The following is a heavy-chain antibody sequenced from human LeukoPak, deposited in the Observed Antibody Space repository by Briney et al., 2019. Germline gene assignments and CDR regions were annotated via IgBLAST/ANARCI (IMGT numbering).Heavy chain of an antibody. CDR1: GFTLSSYG. V-gene: IGHV3-30*02. CDR2: IRYDGSNK. Sequence: GGSLRLSCAASGFTLSSYGMHWVRQAPVKGLEWVAFIRYDGSNKYYADSVKGRFTISRDNSKNTLYLQMNSLRSEDTAVYYCAKDRAVAGTGYYDYYMDVWGKGTTVTVSS. CDR3: AKDRAVAGTGYYDYYMDV. D-gene: IGHD6-19*01. J-gene: IGHJ6*03.